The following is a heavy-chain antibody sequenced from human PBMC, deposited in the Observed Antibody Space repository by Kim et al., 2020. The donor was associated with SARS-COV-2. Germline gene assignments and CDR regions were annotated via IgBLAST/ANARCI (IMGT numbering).Heavy chain of an antibody. D-gene: IGHD2-15*01. CDR2: ISGSGGST. V-gene: IGHV3-23*01. J-gene: IGHJ3*02. CDR1: GFTFSSYA. Sequence: GGSLRLSCAASGFTFSSYAKSWVRQAPGKGLEWASVISGSGGSTYYADSAKGRFTISRDNSKNTPYLQMNSLRAEATAVYYGAKDIVVVVAATKHNDAFDSWGQGTMVTVSS. CDR3: AKDIVVVVAATKHNDAFDS.